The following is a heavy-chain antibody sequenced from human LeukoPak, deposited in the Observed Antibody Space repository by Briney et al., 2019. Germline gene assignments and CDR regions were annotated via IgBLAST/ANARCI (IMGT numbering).Heavy chain of an antibody. CDR3: ARGARCSSTSCYWDFDY. D-gene: IGHD2-2*01. Sequence: ASVKVSCKASGYTFPSYFMHWVRQAPGQGLEWMGIINPTGGSTTYAQKFQGRVTMTRDTSTSTAYMELSSLRSEDTAVYYCARGARCSSTSCYWDFDYWGQGTLVTVSS. CDR1: GYTFPSYF. V-gene: IGHV1-46*01. CDR2: INPTGGST. J-gene: IGHJ4*02.